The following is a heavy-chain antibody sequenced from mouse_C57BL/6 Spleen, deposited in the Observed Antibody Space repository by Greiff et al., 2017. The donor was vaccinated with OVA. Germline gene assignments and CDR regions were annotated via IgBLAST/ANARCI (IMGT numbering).Heavy chain of an antibody. CDR3: ARGAYGSHWYFDV. Sequence: EVKLVESGGGLVQPGGSLKLSCAASGFPFSDYGMAWVRQAPRKGPVWVAFISNLAYSIYYADTVTGRFTISRENAKHTLYMVMSSLRSEDTAMYYCARGAYGSHWYFDVWGTGTTVTVSS. CDR2: ISNLAYSI. CDR1: GFPFSDYG. V-gene: IGHV5-15*01. D-gene: IGHD1-1*01. J-gene: IGHJ1*03.